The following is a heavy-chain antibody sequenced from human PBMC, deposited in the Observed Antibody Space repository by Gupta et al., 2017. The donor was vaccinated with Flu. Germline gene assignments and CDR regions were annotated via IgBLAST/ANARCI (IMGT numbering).Heavy chain of an antibody. V-gene: IGHV3-30*18. CDR2: ISYDGSNK. CDR3: AKDWKWNYNNYGMNV. CDR1: GFSFSNYG. Sequence: QEQVVESGGGVVQPGGSLRRSCAAFGFSFSNYGIHWVRQAPGKGLEWVAVISYDGSNKYYADSVKGRFIISRDNSKNTLYLQMNSLTTEDTAVYYCAKDWKWNYNNYGMNVWGPGTTVTVSS. D-gene: IGHD5-24*01. J-gene: IGHJ6*02.